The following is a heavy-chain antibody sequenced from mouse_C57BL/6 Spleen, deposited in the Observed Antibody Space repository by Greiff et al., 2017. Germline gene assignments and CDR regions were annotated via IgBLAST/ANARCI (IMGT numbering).Heavy chain of an antibody. J-gene: IGHJ4*01. V-gene: IGHV1-52*01. D-gene: IGHD1-1*02. CDR1: GYTFTSYW. CDR2: IDPSDSET. CDR3: ARGGGKGYYAMDY. Sequence: VQLQQPGAELVRPGSSVKLSCKASGYTFTSYWMHWVKQRPIQGLEWIGNIDPSDSETHYNQKFKDKATLTVDKSSSTAYMQLSSLTSEDSEVYYCARGGGKGYYAMDYWGQGTSVTVSS.